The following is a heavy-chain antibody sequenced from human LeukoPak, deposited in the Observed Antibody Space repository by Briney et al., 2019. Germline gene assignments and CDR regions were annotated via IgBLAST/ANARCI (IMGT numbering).Heavy chain of an antibody. V-gene: IGHV1-69*01. CDR2: IIPIFGTA. CDR1: GGTFSSYA. Sequence: GASVKVSCKASGGTFSSYAISWVRQAPGQGLEWMGGIIPIFGTANYAQKFQGRVAITADESTSTAYLELSSLRSEDTAVYYCARASGYSYGFRSDYWGQGTLVTVSS. J-gene: IGHJ4*02. D-gene: IGHD5-18*01. CDR3: ARASGYSYGFRSDY.